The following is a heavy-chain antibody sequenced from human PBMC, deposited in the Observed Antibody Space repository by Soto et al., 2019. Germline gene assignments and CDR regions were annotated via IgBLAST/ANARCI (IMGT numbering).Heavy chain of an antibody. CDR3: ARDEGYSSSCFDY. CDR2: ISSSSSYI. CDR1: GFTFSSYS. V-gene: IGHV3-21*01. J-gene: IGHJ4*02. D-gene: IGHD6-13*01. Sequence: GGSLRLSCAASGFTFSSYSMNWVRQAPGKGLEWVSSISSSSSYIYYADSVKGRFTISRDNAKNSLYLQMNSLRAEDTAVYYCARDEGYSSSCFDYWGRGTLVTVSS.